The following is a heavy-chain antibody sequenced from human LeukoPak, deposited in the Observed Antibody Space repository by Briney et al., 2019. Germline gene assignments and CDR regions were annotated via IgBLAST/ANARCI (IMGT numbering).Heavy chain of an antibody. D-gene: IGHD4-17*01. CDR1: GFTFSGCH. V-gene: IGHV3-33*06. J-gene: IGHJ4*02. CDR2: VWHDGSKT. CDR3: AKDSNDNGDYNYFDF. Sequence: PGRSLKLSCAASGFTFSGCHIHWVRPAPGKGREWGALVWHDGSKTYYADSVKGRFTVSRDNSKNTLFLQMNSLRAEDTGVYYCAKDSNDNGDYNYFDFWGQGTLVTVSS.